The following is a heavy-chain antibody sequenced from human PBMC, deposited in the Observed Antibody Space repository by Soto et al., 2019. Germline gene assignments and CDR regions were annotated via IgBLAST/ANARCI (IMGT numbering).Heavy chain of an antibody. CDR3: AKSLVTPSDAFDL. Sequence: HPGGSLRLSCAASGFTFGNYAMNWVRQAPGKGLEWISSISDPGTGTYYANSVKGRFSMSRDNSKNTLFLQMNRLRADDTAVYFCAKSLVTPSDAFDLWGRGTLVTVSS. CDR2: ISDPGTGT. D-gene: IGHD2-21*02. V-gene: IGHV3-23*01. J-gene: IGHJ3*01. CDR1: GFTFGNYA.